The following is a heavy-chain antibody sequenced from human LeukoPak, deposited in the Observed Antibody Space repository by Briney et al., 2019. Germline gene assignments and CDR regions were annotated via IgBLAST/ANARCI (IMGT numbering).Heavy chain of an antibody. J-gene: IGHJ4*02. CDR2: TYYRSKWYN. D-gene: IGHD3-16*01. CDR3: ARDQDYVWGSSHIDY. CDR1: GDSVSSNSAA. V-gene: IGHV6-1*01. Sequence: SQTLSLTCAISGDSVSSNSAAWNWIRQSPSRGLEWLGRTYYRSKWYNDYALSVKSRITINTDTSKNQFSLQLNSVTPEDTAVYYCARDQDYVWGSSHIDYWGQGTLVTVSS.